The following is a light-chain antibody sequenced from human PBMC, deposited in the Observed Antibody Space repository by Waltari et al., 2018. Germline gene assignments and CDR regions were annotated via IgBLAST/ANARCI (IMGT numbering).Light chain of an antibody. CDR2: DVI. J-gene: IGLJ1*01. CDR3: CSYSGSGSFPYV. CDR1: SNNIGFYDL. V-gene: IGLV2-23*02. Sequence: QSALTQPASVSGSPGQSITISCTGSSNNIGFYDLVSWYQQHPGKAPKLIIFDVIKRPSGVSDRFSGSKSGNTASLTISGLQTEDDADHYCCSYSGSGSFPYVFGPGTRVAVL.